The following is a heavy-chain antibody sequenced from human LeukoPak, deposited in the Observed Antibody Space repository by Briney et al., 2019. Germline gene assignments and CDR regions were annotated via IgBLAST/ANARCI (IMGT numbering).Heavy chain of an antibody. CDR1: DVSIFRSNW. Sequence: TSETLSLTCAVSDVSIFRSNWWSWVRQPPGKGLEWIGQISPSGSTNYSPSLKSRVTISVDTSKNQFSLKLSSVTAADTAVYYCARLALWFGESTDIDYWGQGTLVTVSS. J-gene: IGHJ4*02. D-gene: IGHD3-10*01. CDR2: ISPSGST. CDR3: ARLALWFGESTDIDY. V-gene: IGHV4-4*02.